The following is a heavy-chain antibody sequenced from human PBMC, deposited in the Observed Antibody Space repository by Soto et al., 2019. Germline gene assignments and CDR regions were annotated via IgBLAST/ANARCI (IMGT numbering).Heavy chain of an antibody. CDR2: ISGNGGSI. CDR1: GFTFSSYA. CDR3: AKDTRSFYYYYMDV. Sequence: GGSLRLSCAASGFTFSSYAMSWVRQAPGKGLEWVSAISGNGGSIGYADSVKGRFTISRDNAKNSLYLQMNSLRAEDTALYYCAKDTRSFYYYYMDVWGKGTTVTVSS. D-gene: IGHD4-17*01. J-gene: IGHJ6*03. V-gene: IGHV3-9*01.